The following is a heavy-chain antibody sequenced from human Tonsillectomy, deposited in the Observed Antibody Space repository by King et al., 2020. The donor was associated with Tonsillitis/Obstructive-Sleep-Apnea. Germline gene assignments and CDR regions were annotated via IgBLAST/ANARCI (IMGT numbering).Heavy chain of an antibody. Sequence: VQLVESGGGVVQPGRSLRLSCTASGFMFNTYGRHWVRQAPGKGLEWGAVIWYDAIYKKYADSLKGRFTISRDNSKNTLYLQMNSLRAEDTAVYYCARDVGTFDYWGQGTLVTVSS. J-gene: IGHJ4*02. V-gene: IGHV3-33*01. CDR1: GFMFNTYG. D-gene: IGHD7-27*01. CDR3: ARDVGTFDY. CDR2: IWYDAIYK.